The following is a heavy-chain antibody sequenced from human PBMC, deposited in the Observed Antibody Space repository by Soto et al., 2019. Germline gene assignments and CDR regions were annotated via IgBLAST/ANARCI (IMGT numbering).Heavy chain of an antibody. Sequence: SEPLSLTCTVSGGSIIIYYWSWIRQPPGEGLEWIGYIYYSGSTNYNPSLKSRVTISVDTSKNQFSLKLSSVTAADTAVYYCARSVGSGSYYNPVGYFDYWGQGNLVTVSS. CDR3: ARSVGSGSYYNPVGYFDY. CDR2: IYYSGST. J-gene: IGHJ4*02. V-gene: IGHV4-59*01. CDR1: GGSIIIYY. D-gene: IGHD3-10*01.